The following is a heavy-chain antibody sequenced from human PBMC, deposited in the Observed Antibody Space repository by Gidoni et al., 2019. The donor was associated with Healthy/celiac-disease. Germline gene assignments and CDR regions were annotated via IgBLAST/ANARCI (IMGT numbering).Heavy chain of an antibody. CDR3: AREDGHGSGSYDAFDI. V-gene: IGHV1-69*09. D-gene: IGHD3-10*01. J-gene: IGHJ3*02. CDR2: IIPILGIA. CDR1: GGTFSSYA. Sequence: QVQLVLSGAEVKKPGSSVKVSCKASGGTFSSYAISWVRQAPGQGLEWMGRIIPILGIANYAQKFQGRVTITADKSTSTAYMELSSLRSEDTAVYYCAREDGHGSGSYDAFDIWGQGTMVTVSS.